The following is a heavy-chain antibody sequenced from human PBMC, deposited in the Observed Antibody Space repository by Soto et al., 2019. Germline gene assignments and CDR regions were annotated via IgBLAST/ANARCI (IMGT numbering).Heavy chain of an antibody. D-gene: IGHD6-6*01. J-gene: IGHJ3*02. Sequence: EVQLLESGGGLVQPGGSLRLSCAASGFTFSSYAMSWVRQAPGKGLEWVSAISGSGGSTYYADSVKGRFTISRDNSKNTLYLQMNSLRAEDTDVYYCANEYSSSGDAFDIWGQGTMVTVSS. CDR2: ISGSGGST. CDR3: ANEYSSSGDAFDI. V-gene: IGHV3-23*01. CDR1: GFTFSSYA.